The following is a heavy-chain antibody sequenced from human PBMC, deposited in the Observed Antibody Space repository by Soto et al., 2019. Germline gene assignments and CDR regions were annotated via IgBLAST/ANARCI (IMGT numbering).Heavy chain of an antibody. Sequence: SETLSLTCAVSGGSISSSNWWSWVRQPPGKGLEWIGEIYHSGSTYYNPSLKSRVTISIDTSMNQFSLNLNSVTAADTAVYFCVRYHGARVYFDYWGQGSLVTVSS. CDR2: IYHSGST. CDR3: VRYHGARVYFDY. J-gene: IGHJ4*02. CDR1: GGSISSSNW. V-gene: IGHV4-4*02. D-gene: IGHD4-17*01.